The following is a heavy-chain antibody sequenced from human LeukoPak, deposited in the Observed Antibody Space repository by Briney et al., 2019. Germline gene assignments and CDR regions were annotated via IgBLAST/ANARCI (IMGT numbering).Heavy chain of an antibody. CDR3: ARHMGLGYSYGYPYFDY. D-gene: IGHD5-18*01. V-gene: IGHV4-59*08. CDR1: GGSISSYY. Sequence: SETLSLTCTVSGGSISSYYWSWLRQPPGKGLEWIGYIYYSGSTNYKPSLKSRVTISVDTSKNQFSLKLSSVTAADTAVYYCARHMGLGYSYGYPYFDYWGQGTLVTVSS. J-gene: IGHJ4*02. CDR2: IYYSGST.